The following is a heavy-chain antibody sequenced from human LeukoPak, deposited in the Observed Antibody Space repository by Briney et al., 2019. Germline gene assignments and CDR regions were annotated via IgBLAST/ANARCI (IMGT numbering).Heavy chain of an antibody. CDR1: GDSISSYY. V-gene: IGHV4-59*01. CDR2: TYYSGST. D-gene: IGHD6-13*01. Sequence: PSETLSLTCTVSGDSISSYYWSWIRQPPGKGLEWIGYTYYSGSTNYNPPLKSRVTMSVDTSKNQFSLKLSSVTAADTAVYYCARIHSSSWFGDFDYWGQGTLVTVSS. CDR3: ARIHSSSWFGDFDY. J-gene: IGHJ4*02.